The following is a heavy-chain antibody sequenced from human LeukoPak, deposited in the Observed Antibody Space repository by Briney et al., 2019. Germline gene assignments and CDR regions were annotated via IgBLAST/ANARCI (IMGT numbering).Heavy chain of an antibody. CDR2: INSDESST. Sequence: GGSLRLSCAASGFTFSTYWMHWVRQAPGKGLVWVSRINSDESSTTYADSVKGRFTISRDNAKNTLYLQMNSLRAEDTAVYYCAKSRRAYRSGGSCFGLWDYWGQGTLVTVSS. CDR1: GFTFSTYW. D-gene: IGHD2-15*01. CDR3: AKSRRAYRSGGSCFGLWDY. J-gene: IGHJ4*02. V-gene: IGHV3-74*01.